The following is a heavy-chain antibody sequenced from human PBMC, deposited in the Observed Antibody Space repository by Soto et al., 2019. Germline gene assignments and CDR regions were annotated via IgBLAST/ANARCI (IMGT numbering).Heavy chain of an antibody. CDR3: AKDLSGWFDP. J-gene: IGHJ5*02. Sequence: PXGSLQLSCAASGFTFSSYAMSWVRQAPGKGLEWVSAISGSGGSTYYADSVKGRFTISRDNSKNTLYLQMNSLRAEDTAVYYCAKDLSGWFDPWGQGTLVTVSS. CDR2: ISGSGGST. CDR1: GFTFSSYA. V-gene: IGHV3-23*01.